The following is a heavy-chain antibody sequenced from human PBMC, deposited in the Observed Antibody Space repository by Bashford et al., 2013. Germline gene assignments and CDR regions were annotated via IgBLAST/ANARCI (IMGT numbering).Heavy chain of an antibody. Sequence: SVKVSCKASGGTFSSYAISWVRQAPGQGLEWMGGIIPIFGTANYAQKFQGRVTITADKSTSTAYMELSSLRSEDTAVYYCASHHSSSMGPFDYWGQGTLVTVSS. CDR1: GGTFSSYA. J-gene: IGHJ4*02. D-gene: IGHD6-13*01. CDR2: IIPIFGTA. CDR3: ASHHSSSMGPFDY. V-gene: IGHV1-69*06.